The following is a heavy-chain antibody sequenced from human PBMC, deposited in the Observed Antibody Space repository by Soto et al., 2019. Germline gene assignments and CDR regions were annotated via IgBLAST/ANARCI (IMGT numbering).Heavy chain of an antibody. CDR1: GFTFSSYS. CDR2: ISSSSSTI. Sequence: EVQLVESGGGLVQPGGSLRLSCAASGFTFSSYSMNWVRQAPGKGLEWVSYISSSSSTIYYADSVKGRLTISRDNAKNSLYLQMNSLRDEDTAVYYCARDSGQWLREWYFDLWGRGTLVTVSS. J-gene: IGHJ2*01. D-gene: IGHD6-19*01. V-gene: IGHV3-48*02. CDR3: ARDSGQWLREWYFDL.